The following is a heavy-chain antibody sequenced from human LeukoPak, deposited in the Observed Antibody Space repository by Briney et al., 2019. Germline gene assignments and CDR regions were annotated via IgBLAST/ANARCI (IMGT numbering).Heavy chain of an antibody. D-gene: IGHD2-2*03. J-gene: IGHJ4*02. V-gene: IGHV3-66*01. Sequence: GESLRLSCAASGVTVNNNYMSWVRQAPGRVPEWVSSIYSSSDTHYADSVKGRFAISRDNSKNTLYLQMNSLTVEDTAVYYCTRDGSSSSRFGYWGQGTLVTVSA. CDR2: IYSSSDT. CDR3: TRDGSSSSRFGY. CDR1: GVTVNNNY.